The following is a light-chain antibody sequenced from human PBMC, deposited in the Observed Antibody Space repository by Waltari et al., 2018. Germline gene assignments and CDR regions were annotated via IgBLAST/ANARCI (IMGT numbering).Light chain of an antibody. CDR3: AAWDDSLNGVV. J-gene: IGLJ3*02. Sequence: QSVLTQPPSASGTPGQRVTIPCSGSSSHIGSDTVTWYQQHPGPAPKLLIYTNNQRPSGVPDRFSGSKSGTSASLAISGLQSEDEADYYCAAWDDSLNGVVFGGGTKLTVL. CDR1: SSHIGSDT. CDR2: TNN. V-gene: IGLV1-44*01.